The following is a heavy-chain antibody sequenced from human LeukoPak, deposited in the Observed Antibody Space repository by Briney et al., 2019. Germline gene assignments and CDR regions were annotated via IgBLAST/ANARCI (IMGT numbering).Heavy chain of an antibody. Sequence: ASVKVSCKVSGYTLTELSMHWVRQAPGKGLEWLGGFDPEDGETIYAQKFQGRVTMTEDTSTDTAYMELSSLRSEDTAVYYCANLDTMVRGAPPNDYWGQGTLVTVSS. CDR2: FDPEDGET. CDR1: GYTLTELS. J-gene: IGHJ4*02. V-gene: IGHV1-24*01. CDR3: ANLDTMVRGAPPNDY. D-gene: IGHD3-10*01.